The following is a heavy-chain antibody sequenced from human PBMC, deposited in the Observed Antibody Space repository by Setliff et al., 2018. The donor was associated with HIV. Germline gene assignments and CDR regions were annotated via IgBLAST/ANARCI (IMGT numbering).Heavy chain of an antibody. J-gene: IGHJ4*02. CDR3: ARRYHDASGFYNS. CDR1: GGSISSGGFY. Sequence: SETLSLTCTVTGGSISSGGFYWTWIRQPPGKGLEWIGNIHYSRGSSYNASLKSRVTISLDTSKNHFSLKLSSVAAADTAVYYCARRYHDASGFYNSWGQGVLVTVSS. V-gene: IGHV4-39*02. D-gene: IGHD1-1*01. CDR2: IHYSRGS.